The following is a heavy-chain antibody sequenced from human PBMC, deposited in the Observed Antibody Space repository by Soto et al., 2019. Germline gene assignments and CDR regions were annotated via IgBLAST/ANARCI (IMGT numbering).Heavy chain of an antibody. J-gene: IGHJ4*02. Sequence: ESGGGLVQPGGSLRLSCAASGFTFSSYAMSWVRQAPGKGLEWVSAISGSGGSTYYADSVKGRFTISRDNSKNTLYLQMNSLRAEDTAVYYCAKDHFWSGYYRYYFDYWGQGTLVTVSS. CDR2: ISGSGGST. CDR3: AKDHFWSGYYRYYFDY. CDR1: GFTFSSYA. V-gene: IGHV3-23*01. D-gene: IGHD3-3*02.